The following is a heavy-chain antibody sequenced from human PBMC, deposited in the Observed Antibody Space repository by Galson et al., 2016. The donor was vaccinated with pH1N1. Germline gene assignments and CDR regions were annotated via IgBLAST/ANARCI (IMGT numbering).Heavy chain of an antibody. J-gene: IGHJ5*02. CDR3: ARGLLSGFDP. V-gene: IGHV5-51*03. CDR1: GYKFTTYW. D-gene: IGHD2-21*01. CDR2: IYPDDSDT. Sequence: QSGAEVKKPGESLKISCEVFGYKFTTYWIGWVRQMPGKGLEWMGIIYPDDSDTRYNPAFQGQVTISVDKSINTAYLQWNSLNASDPAIYYCARGLLSGFDPWGQGTLVIVSS.